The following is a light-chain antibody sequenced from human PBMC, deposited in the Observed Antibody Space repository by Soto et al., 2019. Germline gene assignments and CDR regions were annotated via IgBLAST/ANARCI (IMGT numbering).Light chain of an antibody. V-gene: IGKV1-27*01. J-gene: IGKJ5*01. CDR3: QKFNTAPLT. Sequence: DIQMTQSPSSLSASVGDRVIITCRASQDISVYLAWYQQKPGKVPKLLIYSASTLQSGVPSRFSGSGSGTDFTLTISSLQPEDVATYYCQKFNTAPLTFGQGTRLEIK. CDR1: QDISVY. CDR2: SAS.